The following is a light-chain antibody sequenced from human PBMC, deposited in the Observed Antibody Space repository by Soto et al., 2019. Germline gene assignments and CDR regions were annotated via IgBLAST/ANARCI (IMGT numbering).Light chain of an antibody. Sequence: EIVMTQSPATLSVSPGERATLSCRASQSVSSNLAWYQQKPGQAPRLLIYGASTRATGIPARFSGSGSGTEFTLTISSLQSEDFAVYYCQQYNTWPPWTFGQGTKLEFK. CDR1: QSVSSN. CDR3: QQYNTWPPWT. V-gene: IGKV3-15*01. J-gene: IGKJ2*02. CDR2: GAS.